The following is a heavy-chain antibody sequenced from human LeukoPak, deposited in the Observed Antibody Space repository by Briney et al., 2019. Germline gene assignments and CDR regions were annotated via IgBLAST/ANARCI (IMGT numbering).Heavy chain of an antibody. CDR1: GGSFSGYY. V-gene: IGHV4-34*01. CDR3: ARGNYHDSSGYYYRAFDI. D-gene: IGHD3-22*01. CDR2: INHSGST. J-gene: IGHJ3*02. Sequence: SETLSLTCAVYGGSFSGYYCSWIRQPPGKGLESIGEINHSGSTNYNPSLKSRVTISVDTSKNQFPLKLSSVTAADTAVYYCARGNYHDSSGYYYRAFDIWGQGTMVTVSS.